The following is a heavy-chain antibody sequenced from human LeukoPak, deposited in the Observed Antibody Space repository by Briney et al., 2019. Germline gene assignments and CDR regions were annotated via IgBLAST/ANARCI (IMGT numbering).Heavy chain of an antibody. Sequence: SETLSLTCTVAGGSISTYYWSWIRQPPGKGLEWNGYIDYSGATNYNPSLKTRVTMSVDTSKHQFSLKLSSVTAADTAVYYCARVGSYCFEYWGQGTLVTVSS. V-gene: IGHV4-59*01. CDR1: GGSISTYY. D-gene: IGHD3-10*01. CDR3: ARVGSYCFEY. J-gene: IGHJ4*02. CDR2: IDYSGAT.